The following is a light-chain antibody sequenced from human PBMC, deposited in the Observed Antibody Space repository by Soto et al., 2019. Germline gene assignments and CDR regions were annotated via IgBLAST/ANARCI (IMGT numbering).Light chain of an antibody. Sequence: QSVLTQPPSASGSPGQSVTISCTGTSSDVGGYNYVSWYQQHTGKAPKLMIHEVTKRPSGVPDRFSGSKSGNTASLTVSGLQVEDEADYYCSSFAGSRYVFGTGTKLTVL. CDR1: SSDVGGYNY. V-gene: IGLV2-8*01. CDR2: EVT. CDR3: SSFAGSRYV. J-gene: IGLJ1*01.